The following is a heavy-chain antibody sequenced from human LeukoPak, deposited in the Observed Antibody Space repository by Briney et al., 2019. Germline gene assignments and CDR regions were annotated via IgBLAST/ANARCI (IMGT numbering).Heavy chain of an antibody. CDR2: ISAYNGNT. D-gene: IGHD1-1*01. Sequence: ASVKVSCKAAGYTFTSYGISWVRQAPGQGLEWMGWISAYNGNTNYAQKLQGRVTMTTDTSTSTAYMEIRSLRSDDTAVYYCATGQKLYNWNDELLAYWGQATLVTVSS. CDR1: GYTFTSYG. V-gene: IGHV1-18*01. J-gene: IGHJ4*02. CDR3: ATGQKLYNWNDELLAY.